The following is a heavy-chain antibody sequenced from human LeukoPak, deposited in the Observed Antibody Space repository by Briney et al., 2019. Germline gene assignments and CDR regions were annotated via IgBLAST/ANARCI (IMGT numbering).Heavy chain of an antibody. CDR2: IYTSGST. J-gene: IGHJ4*02. V-gene: IGHV4-4*07. D-gene: IGHD5-18*01. CDR1: GGSLSSFY. Sequence: PSGTPFPPCPVSGGSLSSFYWSWIRQPPGEGLELVWRIYTSGSTNYNPSLKSRVTMSVDTSKNQFSLKLSSVTAADTAVYYCAREGYSYGYPSTFDYWGQGTLVTVSS. CDR3: AREGYSYGYPSTFDY.